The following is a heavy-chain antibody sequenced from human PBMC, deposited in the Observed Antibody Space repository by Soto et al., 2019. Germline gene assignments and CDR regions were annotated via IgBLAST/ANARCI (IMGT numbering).Heavy chain of an antibody. CDR2: IWYDGSNK. CDR1: GFTFSSYG. Sequence: QVQLVESGGGVVQPGRSLRLSCAASGFTFSSYGMHWVRQAPGKGLEWVAVIWYDGSNKYYADSVKRRFTISRDNSKNTLYLQMNSLRAEDTAVYYCARDKKRYGDFTPDLDYWGQGTLVTVSS. D-gene: IGHD4-17*01. J-gene: IGHJ4*02. CDR3: ARDKKRYGDFTPDLDY. V-gene: IGHV3-33*01.